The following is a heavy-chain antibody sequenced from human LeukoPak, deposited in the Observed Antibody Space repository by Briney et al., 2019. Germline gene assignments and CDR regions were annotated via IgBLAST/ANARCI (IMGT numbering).Heavy chain of an antibody. CDR3: ARSPPYDFWSGYYIGYYFDY. V-gene: IGHV4-34*01. CDR1: GGSFSGCY. CDR2: INHSGST. D-gene: IGHD3-3*01. Sequence: SETLSLTCAVYGGSFSGCYWSWIRQPPGKGLEWIGEINHSGSTNYNPSLKSRVTISVDTSKNQFSLKLSSVTAADTAVYYCARSPPYDFWSGYYIGYYFDYWGQGTQVTVSS. J-gene: IGHJ4*02.